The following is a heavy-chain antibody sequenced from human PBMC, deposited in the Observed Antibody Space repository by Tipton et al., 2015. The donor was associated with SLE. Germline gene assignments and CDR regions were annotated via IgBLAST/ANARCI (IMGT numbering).Heavy chain of an antibody. V-gene: IGHV1-2*02. CDR2: IDPNNGGT. Sequence: VQLVQSGAEVKKPGASVKVSCKTSGYTFIGYYTHWVRQAPGQGLEWMGWIDPNNGGTNCAQKFQGRVAMTRDTSISTAYMELSNLRSDDTALYFCARDWGGYSFGRYYFDYWGQGTLVTVSS. J-gene: IGHJ4*02. CDR3: ARDWGGYSFGRYYFDY. D-gene: IGHD5-18*01. CDR1: GYTFIGYY.